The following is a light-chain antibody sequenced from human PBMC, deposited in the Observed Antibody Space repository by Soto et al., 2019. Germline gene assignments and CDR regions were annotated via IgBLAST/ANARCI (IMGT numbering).Light chain of an antibody. V-gene: IGKV1-33*01. J-gene: IGKJ3*01. CDR1: QDISKF. Sequence: DIQMTQSPSSLSASIGDRVSFTCQASQDISKFLNRYQHKPGQAPSLLIYDASKSHFGVPSRFSGSGSGTDFTFTTSSLQPEDNATYYCQQYENRPYTFGPGTKVDIK. CDR2: DAS. CDR3: QQYENRPYT.